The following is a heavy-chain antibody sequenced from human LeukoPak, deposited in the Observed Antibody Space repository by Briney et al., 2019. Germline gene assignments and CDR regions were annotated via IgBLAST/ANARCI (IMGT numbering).Heavy chain of an antibody. CDR1: GFTFSSNA. J-gene: IGHJ4*02. CDR2: INYSGGST. CDR3: SRLIAARTSYYFDY. V-gene: IGHV3-23*01. Sequence: GGSLRLSCAASGFTFSSNAMSWVRQAPGKGLEWVSGINYSGGSTYYADSVKGRFTISRDNSKNTLYLQMNNLRAEDTAVYYCSRLIAARTSYYFDYWGQGTLVTVSS. D-gene: IGHD6-6*01.